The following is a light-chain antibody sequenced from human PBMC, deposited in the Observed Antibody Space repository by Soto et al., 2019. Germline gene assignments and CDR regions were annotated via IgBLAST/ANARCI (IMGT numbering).Light chain of an antibody. CDR3: QEYNTWPWT. V-gene: IGKV3-15*01. CDR1: QSVSSN. CDR2: GAS. J-gene: IGKJ1*01. Sequence: EIVMTQSPATLSVSPVERATLSCMASQSVSSNLAWYQQKPGQAPRLLIYGASTRATGIPARFSGSGSGTEFTLTISSLQSEDFAVYYCQEYNTWPWTFGQGTKVDIK.